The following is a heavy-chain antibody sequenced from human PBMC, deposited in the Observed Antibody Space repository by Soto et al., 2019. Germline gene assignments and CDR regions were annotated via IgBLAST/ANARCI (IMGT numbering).Heavy chain of an antibody. CDR3: AREWDFWIDLYRSDAFDL. CDR1: GFTFSSYE. D-gene: IGHD3-3*01. V-gene: IGHV3-48*03. CDR2: ISGSGTII. J-gene: IGHJ3*01. Sequence: HPGGSLRLSGAASGFTFSSYEMNWVRQAPGKGLEWLSYISGSGTIILYADSVKGRFTISRDNAKNSLYLQMNSLRVEDTAVYYCAREWDFWIDLYRSDAFDLWGQGTTVTVSS.